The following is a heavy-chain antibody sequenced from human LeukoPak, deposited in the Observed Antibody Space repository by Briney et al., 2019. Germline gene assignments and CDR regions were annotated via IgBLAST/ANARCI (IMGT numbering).Heavy chain of an antibody. CDR1: GFTFSSYS. CDR3: ARDLQPETEMATIKSY. CDR2: ISSSGSTI. J-gene: IGHJ4*02. D-gene: IGHD5-24*01. Sequence: GGSLRLSCAASGFTFSSYSMNWVRQAPGKGLEWVSYISSSGSTIYYADSVKGRFTISRDNAKNSLYLQMNSLRAEDTAVYYCARDLQPETEMATIKSYWGQGTLVTVSS. V-gene: IGHV3-48*04.